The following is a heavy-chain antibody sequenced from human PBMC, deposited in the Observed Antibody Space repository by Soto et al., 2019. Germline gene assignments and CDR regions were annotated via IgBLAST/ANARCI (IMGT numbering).Heavy chain of an antibody. Sequence: SETLSLTCTVSGGSISSSSYYWGWIRQPPGKGLKWIGSIYYSGSTYYNPSLKSRVTISVDTSKNQFSLKLSSVTAADTAVYYCASTDVGPKLGESVSLFDPWGQGTLVTVSS. D-gene: IGHD3-16*01. V-gene: IGHV4-39*01. J-gene: IGHJ5*02. CDR3: ASTDVGPKLGESVSLFDP. CDR2: IYYSGST. CDR1: GGSISSSSYY.